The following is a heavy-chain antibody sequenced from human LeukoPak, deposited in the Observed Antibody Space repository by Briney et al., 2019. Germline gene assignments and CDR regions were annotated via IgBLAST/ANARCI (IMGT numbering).Heavy chain of an antibody. CDR3: ARLLSGSYSQFDY. V-gene: IGHV4-38-2*01. J-gene: IGHJ4*02. D-gene: IGHD1-26*01. CDR1: GYSIRRGHY. CDR2: LYHIGST. Sequence: SETLSLTCAVSGYSIRRGHYWGWIRQPPGKGLEWIGSLYHIGSTDYNPSLRSRVTISVDTSKNQFSLKLTCVAAADPALYYCARLLSGSYSQFDYWGQGTPVTVSS.